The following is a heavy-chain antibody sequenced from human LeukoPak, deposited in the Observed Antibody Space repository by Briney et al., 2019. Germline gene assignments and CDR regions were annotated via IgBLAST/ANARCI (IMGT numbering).Heavy chain of an antibody. V-gene: IGHV4-59*01. J-gene: IGHJ4*02. CDR3: ARESGYRDSSGYYYR. CDR2: IYYSGST. CDR1: GGSISSYY. Sequence: SEALSLTCTVSGGSISSYYWSWIRQPPGKGLEWIGYIYYSGSTNYNPSLKSRVTISVDTSKNQFSLKLSSVTAADTAVYYCARESGYRDSSGYYYRWGQGTLVTVSS. D-gene: IGHD3-22*01.